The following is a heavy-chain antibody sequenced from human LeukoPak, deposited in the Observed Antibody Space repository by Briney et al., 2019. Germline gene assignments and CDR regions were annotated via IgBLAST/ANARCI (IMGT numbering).Heavy chain of an antibody. D-gene: IGHD2-2*01. J-gene: IGHJ4*02. CDR1: GFTFSSYS. V-gene: IGHV3-23*01. CDR3: AKGDLGYCSSTNCNDY. CDR2: ISGSGGST. Sequence: PGGSLRLSCAASGFTFSSYSMNWVRQAPGKGLEWVSAISGSGGSTYYADSVKGRFTISRDNSKNTLYLQMNSLRAEDTAVYYCAKGDLGYCSSTNCNDYWGQGTLVTVSS.